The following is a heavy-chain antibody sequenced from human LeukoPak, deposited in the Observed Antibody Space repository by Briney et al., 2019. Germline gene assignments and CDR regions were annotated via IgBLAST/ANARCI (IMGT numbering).Heavy chain of an antibody. V-gene: IGHV3-7*01. CDR1: GFTFSSYW. D-gene: IGHD2-2*01. CDR2: IKQDGSEK. J-gene: IGHJ6*03. Sequence: GGSLRLSCAASGFTFSSYWMSWVRQAPGKGLEWVANIKQDGSEKYYVDSVKGRVTISRDNAKNSLYLQMNSLRAEDTAVYYCARDLREPAVSYYMDVWGKGTTVTVSS. CDR3: ARDLREPAVSYYMDV.